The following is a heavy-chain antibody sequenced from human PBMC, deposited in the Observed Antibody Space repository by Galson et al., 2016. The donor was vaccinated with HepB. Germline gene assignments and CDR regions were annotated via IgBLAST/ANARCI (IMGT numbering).Heavy chain of an antibody. Sequence: SLRLSCAASGFTFSRRWMSWVRQSPGTGLEWLAYISEGGSTTSYVDSVKGRFTISRDNAKNSLYLQMNSLRAEDTALYYCTRDGTLRPLGYWGQGTLVTVSS. J-gene: IGHJ4*02. D-gene: IGHD3-22*01. CDR2: ISEGGSTT. CDR1: GFTFSRRW. CDR3: TRDGTLRPLGY. V-gene: IGHV3-7*03.